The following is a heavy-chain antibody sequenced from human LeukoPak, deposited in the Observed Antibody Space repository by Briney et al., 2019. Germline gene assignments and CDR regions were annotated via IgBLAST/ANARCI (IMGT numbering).Heavy chain of an antibody. J-gene: IGHJ3*02. Sequence: ASVKVSCKASGYTFTSYYMHWVRQAPGQGLEWMGIINPSGGSTSYAQKFQGRVTMTRDMSTSTVYMELSSLRSEDTAVYYCARAPWGSYWGGDAFDIWGQGTMVTVSS. CDR2: INPSGGST. V-gene: IGHV1-46*01. CDR3: ARAPWGSYWGGDAFDI. CDR1: GYTFTSYY. D-gene: IGHD1-26*01.